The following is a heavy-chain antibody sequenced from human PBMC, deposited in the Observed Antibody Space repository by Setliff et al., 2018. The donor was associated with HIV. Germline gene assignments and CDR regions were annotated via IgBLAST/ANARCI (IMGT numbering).Heavy chain of an antibody. J-gene: IGHJ3*01. CDR3: AAPHSTEGAFDV. CDR1: GGTFSSYA. CDR2: IIPIVGLA. Sequence: SVKVSCKASGGTFSSYAINWMRQVPGQGLEWMGMIIPIVGLANFAQKFQGRGSISADESASTVYMELSSLRSDDTAVYYCAAPHSTEGAFDVWGQGTMVTVS. D-gene: IGHD4-17*01. V-gene: IGHV1-69*04.